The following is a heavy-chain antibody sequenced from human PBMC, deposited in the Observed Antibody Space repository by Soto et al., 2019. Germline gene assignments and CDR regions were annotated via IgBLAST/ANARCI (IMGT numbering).Heavy chain of an antibody. V-gene: IGHV4-39*01. CDR3: ARLMTRVNTSHDLHGMDV. D-gene: IGHD4-4*01. CDR2: IYYSGST. J-gene: IGHJ6*04. Sequence: RKHQGKGLEWIGSIYYSGSTYYNPSLKSRVTISVDTSKNQFSLKLSPVTAADTAVYYCARLMTRVNTSHDLHGMDVRRKG.